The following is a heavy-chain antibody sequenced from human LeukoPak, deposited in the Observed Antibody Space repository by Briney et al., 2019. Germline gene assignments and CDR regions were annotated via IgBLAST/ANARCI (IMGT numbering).Heavy chain of an antibody. D-gene: IGHD3-10*01. CDR3: HRGSGSREYFQF. CDR1: GYSFTTSW. Sequence: GESLKISCKASGYSFTTSWIGWVRQMPGKGLEWMGIIQPGHSETIYNPSFQGQVTISADRSINTAYLQWSSLKASDTAIYARHRGSGSREYFQFWGQGTRVTVSS. V-gene: IGHV5-51*01. J-gene: IGHJ1*01. CDR2: IQPGHSET.